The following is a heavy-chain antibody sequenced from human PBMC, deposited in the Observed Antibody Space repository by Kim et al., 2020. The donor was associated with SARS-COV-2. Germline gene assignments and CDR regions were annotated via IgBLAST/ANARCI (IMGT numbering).Heavy chain of an antibody. V-gene: IGHV3-9*01. Sequence: GGSLRLSCAASGFTFDDYAMHWVRQAPGKGLEWVSGISWNSGSIGYADSVKGRFTISRDNAKNSLYLQMNSLRAEDTALYYCAKDSRGGIDYWGQGTLVT. D-gene: IGHD2-15*01. CDR2: ISWNSGSI. CDR3: AKDSRGGIDY. CDR1: GFTFDDYA. J-gene: IGHJ4*02.